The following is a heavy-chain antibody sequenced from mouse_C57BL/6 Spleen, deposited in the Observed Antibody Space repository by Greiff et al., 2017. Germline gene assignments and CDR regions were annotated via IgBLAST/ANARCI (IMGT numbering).Heavy chain of an antibody. Sequence: QVQLQQPGAELVMPGASVKLSCKASGYTFTSYWMHWVKQRPGQGLAWIGEMDPSDSYTKYNQKFKGKSTLTVDKSSSTAYMQLSSLTSEDSAVYYCARFDGNYWGQGTTLTVSS. CDR2: MDPSDSYT. J-gene: IGHJ2*01. CDR3: ARFDGNY. V-gene: IGHV1-69*01. D-gene: IGHD2-3*01. CDR1: GYTFTSYW.